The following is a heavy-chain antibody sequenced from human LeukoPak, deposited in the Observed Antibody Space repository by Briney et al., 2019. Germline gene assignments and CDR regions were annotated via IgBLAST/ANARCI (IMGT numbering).Heavy chain of an antibody. J-gene: IGHJ6*02. CDR3: ARSTYGSGSYYYYGMDV. Sequence: SETLSLTCTVSGGSISSYYWSWIRQPPGKGLEWIGYIYYSGSTNYNPPLKSRVTISVDTSKNQFSLKLSSVTAADTAVYYCARSTYGSGSYYYYGMDVWGQGTTVTVSS. CDR1: GGSISSYY. D-gene: IGHD3-10*01. V-gene: IGHV4-59*01. CDR2: IYYSGST.